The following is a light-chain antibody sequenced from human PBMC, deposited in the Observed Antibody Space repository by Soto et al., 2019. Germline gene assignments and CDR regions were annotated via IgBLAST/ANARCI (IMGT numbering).Light chain of an antibody. J-gene: IGLJ3*02. CDR3: ETWATNTWV. Sequence: QSVLTQSSSASASLGSSVKLTCTLSSGHSSYIIAWHQQQPGKAPRYLMKLEGSGSYNKGSGVPDRFSGSSSGADRYLTISNLQFEDEADYYCETWATNTWVFGGRTKLTVL. CDR1: SGHSSYI. CDR2: LEGSGSY. V-gene: IGLV4-60*02.